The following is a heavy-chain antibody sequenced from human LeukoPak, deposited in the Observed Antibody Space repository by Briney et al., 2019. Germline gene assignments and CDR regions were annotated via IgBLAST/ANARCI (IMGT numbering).Heavy chain of an antibody. Sequence: SVKVSCKASGGTFSSYAISWVRQAPGQGLEWMGGIIPIFGTANYAQKFQGRVTITADESTSTAYMELSSLRSEDTAVYYCAGEDRLTPRNNTGGNGYWGQGTLVTVSS. CDR3: AGEDRLTPRNNTGGNGY. J-gene: IGHJ4*02. V-gene: IGHV1-69*13. CDR2: IIPIFGTA. CDR1: GGTFSSYA. D-gene: IGHD4-23*01.